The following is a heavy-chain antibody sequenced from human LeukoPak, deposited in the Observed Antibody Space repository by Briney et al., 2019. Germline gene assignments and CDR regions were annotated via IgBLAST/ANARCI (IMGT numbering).Heavy chain of an antibody. CDR2: IKLDGSEK. CDR3: ARISSISYYFDY. V-gene: IGHV3-7*01. CDR1: GFTFSSFW. Sequence: GGSLRLSCAASGFTFSSFWMTWVRQVQGKGLEWVANIKLDGSEKYYVDSVKGRFTVSRDNAKNSLYLQMNSLRAEDTAVYYCARISSISYYFDYWGLGTLVTVSS. J-gene: IGHJ4*02.